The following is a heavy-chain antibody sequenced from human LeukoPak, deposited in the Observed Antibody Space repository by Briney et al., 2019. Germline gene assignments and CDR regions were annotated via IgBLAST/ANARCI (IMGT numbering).Heavy chain of an antibody. Sequence: SETLSPTCAVYGGSFSGYYWSWIRQPPGKGLEWIGEINHSGSTNYNPPLKSRVTISVDTSRNQFSLKLSSVTAADTAVYYCARGQTPAGPANRPRYFDYWGQGTLVTVSS. J-gene: IGHJ4*02. CDR2: INHSGST. CDR1: GGSFSGYY. V-gene: IGHV4-34*01. CDR3: ARGQTPAGPANRPRYFDY.